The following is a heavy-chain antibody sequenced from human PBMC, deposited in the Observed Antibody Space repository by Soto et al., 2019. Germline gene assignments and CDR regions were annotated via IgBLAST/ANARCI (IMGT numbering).Heavy chain of an antibody. Sequence: GGSLRLSCAGSGFTFRNSEMFWVRQAPGKGLEWVSKINYSGSNIYYSKSVKGRFTISRDNAKNSLYLQMNSLTDEDTAIYFCASEALCGADCYFFEYWGPGTLVTVSS. V-gene: IGHV3-48*03. CDR3: ASEALCGADCYFFEY. CDR1: GFTFRNSE. J-gene: IGHJ4*02. CDR2: INYSGSNI. D-gene: IGHD2-21*02.